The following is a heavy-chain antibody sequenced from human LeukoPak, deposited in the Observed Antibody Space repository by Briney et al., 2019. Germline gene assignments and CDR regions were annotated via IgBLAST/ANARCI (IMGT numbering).Heavy chain of an antibody. CDR2: ISAYNGNT. J-gene: IGHJ4*02. D-gene: IGHD6-13*01. V-gene: IGHV1-18*04. CDR1: GYTFTDYY. Sequence: ASVKVSCKASGYTFTDYYLHWVRQVPGQGLEWMGWISAYNGNTNYAQKLQGRVTMTTDTSTSTAYMELRSLRSDDTAVYYCARGGIAAPFFAWGQGTLVTVSS. CDR3: ARGGIAAPFFA.